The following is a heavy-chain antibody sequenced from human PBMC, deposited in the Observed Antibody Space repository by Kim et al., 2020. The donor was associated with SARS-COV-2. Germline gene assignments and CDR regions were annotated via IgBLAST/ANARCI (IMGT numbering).Heavy chain of an antibody. J-gene: IGHJ5*02. V-gene: IGHV4-31*03. CDR3: ARDSDLGSYFFDP. Sequence: SETLSLTCTVSGAAISSGSYYWSWLRQHPEKGLEWIGYIHYSGSTYYSPSLEGRVTMSVERSKNQFFLKLSAVTAADASTYFCARDSDLGSYFFDPWGQGTPVIVSS. CDR1: GAAISSGSYY. CDR2: IHYSGST. D-gene: IGHD3-10*01.